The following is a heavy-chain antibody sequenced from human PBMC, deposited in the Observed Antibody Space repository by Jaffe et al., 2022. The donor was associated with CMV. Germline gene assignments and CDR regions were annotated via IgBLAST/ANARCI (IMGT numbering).Heavy chain of an antibody. CDR1: GFTFSSYA. V-gene: IGHV3-23*04. CDR3: AKDSWGHDYVWGSYYTTWSYMDV. D-gene: IGHD3-16*01. CDR2: ISGSGGST. J-gene: IGHJ6*03. Sequence: EVQLVESGGGLVQPGGSLRLSCAASGFTFSSYAMSWVRQAPGKGLEWVSAISGSGGSTYYADSVKGRFTISRDNSKNTLYLQMNSLRAEDTAVYYCAKDSWGHDYVWGSYYTTWSYMDVWGKGTTVTVSS.